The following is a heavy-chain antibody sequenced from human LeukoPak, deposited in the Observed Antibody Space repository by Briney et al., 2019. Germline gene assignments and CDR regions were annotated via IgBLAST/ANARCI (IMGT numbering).Heavy chain of an antibody. Sequence: SETLPLTRTVSGGSISSYYWSWIRQPPGKGLEWIGYIYYSGSTNYNPSLKSRVTISVDTSKNQFSLKLSSVTAADTAVYYCAREGYSGSYYGAFDIWGQGTMVTISS. V-gene: IGHV4-59*01. CDR3: AREGYSGSYYGAFDI. CDR1: GGSISSYY. D-gene: IGHD1-26*01. J-gene: IGHJ3*02. CDR2: IYYSGST.